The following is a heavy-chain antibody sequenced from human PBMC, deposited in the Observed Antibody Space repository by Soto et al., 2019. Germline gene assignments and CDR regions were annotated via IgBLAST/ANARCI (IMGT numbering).Heavy chain of an antibody. CDR3: ARDRTPVGGYDAFDI. J-gene: IGHJ3*02. D-gene: IGHD2-2*01. V-gene: IGHV3-33*01. CDR2: IWYDGSNK. Sequence: GGSLRLSCAASGFTFSSYGMHWVRQAPGKGLEWVAVIWYDGSNKYYADSVKGRFTISRDNSKNTLYLQMNSLRAEDTAVYYCARDRTPVGGYDAFDIWGQGTMVTVSS. CDR1: GFTFSSYG.